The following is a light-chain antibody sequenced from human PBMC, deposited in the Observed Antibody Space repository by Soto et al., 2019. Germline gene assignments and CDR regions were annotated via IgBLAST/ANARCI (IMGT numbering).Light chain of an antibody. CDR1: QTIKSW. J-gene: IGKJ1*01. V-gene: IGKV1-5*01. Sequence: DVQMTQSPATLSASVGDRVTITCRSSQTIKSWLAWYQQKPGKAPKLLXYDASSLESGVPSRFSGSGSGTEFTLTISSLQPADFATYYCQQYNSYSPWTFGQGTKVDIK. CDR2: DAS. CDR3: QQYNSYSPWT.